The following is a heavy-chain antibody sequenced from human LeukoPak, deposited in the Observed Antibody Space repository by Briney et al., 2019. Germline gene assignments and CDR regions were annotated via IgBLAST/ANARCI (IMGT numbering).Heavy chain of an antibody. CDR1: GYTFTGYY. Sequence: ASVKVSCKASGYTFTGYYMHWVRQAPGQGLEWMGWINPNSGGTNYAQKFQGWVTMTRDTSISTAYMELSRLRSDDTAVYYCARDRYYDSSGYYGFDPWGQGTLVTVSS. CDR3: ARDRYYDSSGYYGFDP. D-gene: IGHD3-22*01. J-gene: IGHJ5*02. CDR2: INPNSGGT. V-gene: IGHV1-2*04.